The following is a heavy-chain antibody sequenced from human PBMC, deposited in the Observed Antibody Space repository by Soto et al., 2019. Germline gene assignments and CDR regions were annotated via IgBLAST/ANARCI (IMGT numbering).Heavy chain of an antibody. CDR1: GVDFRGSY. J-gene: IGHJ5*02. V-gene: IGHV3-11*01. D-gene: IGHD3-16*02. CDR3: AGFKEGKIVGLRWLDP. Sequence: HLEESGGGLVEPGGSLRLTCVGSGVDFRGSYMNWIRQAPGKGPDWISYISDTGRTIHYADSVKGRFVISRDNSRDSLYLQMNDLRADDTAIYYCAGFKEGKIVGLRWLDPWGQGTRVTVSS. CDR2: ISDTGRTI.